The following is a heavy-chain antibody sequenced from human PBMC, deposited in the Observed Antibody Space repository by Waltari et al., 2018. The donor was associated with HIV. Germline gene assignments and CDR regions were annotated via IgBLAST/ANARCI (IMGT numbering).Heavy chain of an antibody. V-gene: IGHV1-69*02. CDR2: IMPTRDKQ. CDR1: GGMFLSYS. CDR3: ATAREAMGGEFDY. Sequence: QVQLVQSGAAVRRPGSSVRVSCKASGGMFLSYSINWVRQAPGQGLEWKGRIMPTRDKQNYAQRCQGRDTIGADESTSTVYMELNRLRGGDTAVDYSATAREAMGGEFDYWGQGTLVTVPS. J-gene: IGHJ4*02. D-gene: IGHD5-18*01.